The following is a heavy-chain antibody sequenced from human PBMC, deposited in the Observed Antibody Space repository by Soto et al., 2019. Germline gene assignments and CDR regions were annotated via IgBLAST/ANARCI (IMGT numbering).Heavy chain of an antibody. CDR2: IYYSGST. CDR3: ARDPYSSSPKYNWFDP. CDR1: GGSISSGDYY. J-gene: IGHJ5*02. V-gene: IGHV4-30-4*01. D-gene: IGHD6-6*01. Sequence: QVQLQESGPGLVKPSQTLSLTCTVSGGSISSGDYYWSWIRQPPGKGLEWIGYIYYSGSTYYNPSLKSRVTISIDTSKNQFSLKLSSVTATDTAVYYCARDPYSSSPKYNWFDPWGQGTLVTVSS.